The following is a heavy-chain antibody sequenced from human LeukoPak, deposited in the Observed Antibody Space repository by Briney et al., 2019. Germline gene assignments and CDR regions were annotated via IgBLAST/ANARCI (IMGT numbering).Heavy chain of an antibody. CDR3: AREMQGIAVAGNRFDY. V-gene: IGHV3-48*01. D-gene: IGHD6-19*01. CDR1: GFTFSSYS. J-gene: IGHJ4*02. Sequence: GGSLRLSCAASGFTFSSYSMNWVRQAPGKGLDWVSYISSSSSTIYYADSVKGRFTISRDNAKNSLYLQMNSLRAEDTAVYYCAREMQGIAVAGNRFDYWGQGTLVTVSS. CDR2: ISSSSSTI.